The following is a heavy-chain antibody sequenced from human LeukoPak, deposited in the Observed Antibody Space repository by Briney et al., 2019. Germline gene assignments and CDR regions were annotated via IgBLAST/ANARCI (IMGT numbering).Heavy chain of an antibody. CDR2: IYYSGSS. V-gene: IGHV4-59*01. CDR3: ARESSRSFDY. CDR1: GGSINSYY. J-gene: IGHJ4*02. Sequence: SETLSLTCTVSGGSINSYYWSWIRQPPGKGLEWIGYIYYSGSSNYNPSLKSRVTISVDTSKNQFSLKLSSVTAADTAVYYCARESSRSFDYWGQGTLVTVSS. D-gene: IGHD6-6*01.